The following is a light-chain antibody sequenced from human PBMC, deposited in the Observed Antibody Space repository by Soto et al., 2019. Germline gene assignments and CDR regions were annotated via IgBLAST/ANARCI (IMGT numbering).Light chain of an antibody. J-gene: IGKJ1*01. CDR3: QQYVTSSPRT. Sequence: ELLLTQSXGTLAXXAXXXXARXXRPIQSLSSRNLAWYQQKPGQAPRPLIYGVSSRATGIPDRFSGSGSGTDFTLTITRLEPEDFAVYYCQQYVTSSPRTLGQGTKVDIK. CDR1: QSLSSRN. V-gene: IGKV3-20*01. CDR2: GVS.